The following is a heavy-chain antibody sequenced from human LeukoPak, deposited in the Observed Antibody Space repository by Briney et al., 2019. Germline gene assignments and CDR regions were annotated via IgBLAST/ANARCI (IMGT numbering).Heavy chain of an antibody. CDR1: GYIFTSYY. CDR2: INPSSGST. CDR3: ARSYYDSSGYQGNDN. V-gene: IGHV1-46*01. Sequence: ASVKASCKASGYIFTSYYMHWVRQAPGQGLEWMGIINPSSGSTSYAQKFQGRVTKTRDTSTSTVYMELSSLRSEDTAMYYCARSYYDSSGYQGNDNWGQGTLVTVSS. J-gene: IGHJ4*02. D-gene: IGHD3-22*01.